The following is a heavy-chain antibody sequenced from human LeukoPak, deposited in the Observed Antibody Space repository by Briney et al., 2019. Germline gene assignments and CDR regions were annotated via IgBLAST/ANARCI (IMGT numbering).Heavy chain of an antibody. CDR1: GFTFSRYS. CDR3: ARESFSGWYDDD. J-gene: IGHJ4*02. D-gene: IGHD6-19*01. Sequence: PGGSLRLSCAASGFTFSRYSMNWVRQAPGKGLEWVSSISSSSTYIYYADSVKGRFTISRDNAKNSLYLQMNSLRGEDTAVYYCARESFSGWYDDDWGKGTLVTVSS. CDR2: ISSSSTYI. V-gene: IGHV3-21*01.